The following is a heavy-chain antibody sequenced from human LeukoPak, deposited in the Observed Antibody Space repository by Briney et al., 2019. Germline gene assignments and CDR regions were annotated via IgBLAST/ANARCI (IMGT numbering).Heavy chain of an antibody. D-gene: IGHD4-17*01. CDR1: GGSISSGDYC. J-gene: IGHJ6*03. CDR3: ARVDGDYDYYYYMDV. CDR2: ISSSGSTI. V-gene: IGHV3-11*04. Sequence: LSLTCTVCGGSISSGDYCWSWIRQPPGKGLEWVSYISSSGSTIYYADSVKDRFTISRDNAKKSLYLQMNSLRAEDTAVYYCARVDGDYDYYYYMDVWGKGTTVTVSS.